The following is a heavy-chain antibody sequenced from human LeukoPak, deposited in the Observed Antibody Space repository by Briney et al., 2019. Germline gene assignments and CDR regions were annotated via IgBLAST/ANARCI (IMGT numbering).Heavy chain of an antibody. CDR2: IYYSGST. CDR3: ATTALPAATDNWFDP. Sequence: SETLSLTCTVSGGSISSSSYYWGWIRQPPGKGLEWIGSIYYSGSTYYNPSLKSRVTISVDTSKNQFSLKLSSVTAADTAVYYCATTALPAATDNWFDPWGQGTLVTVSS. CDR1: GGSISSSSYY. D-gene: IGHD2-2*01. V-gene: IGHV4-39*01. J-gene: IGHJ5*02.